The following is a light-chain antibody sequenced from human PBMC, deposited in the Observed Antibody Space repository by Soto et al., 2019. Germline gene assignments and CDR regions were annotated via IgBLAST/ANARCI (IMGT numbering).Light chain of an antibody. J-gene: IGKJ1*01. CDR2: DAS. Sequence: IQMTQSPSTLSASLGDTVTITCRASQTISGWLSWYQQRPGKAPNLLIFDASTLESGVPSRFSGSGSGTDFTLTISRLEPEDFAVYYCQQYGSSLWTFGQGTKVDIK. CDR3: QQYGSSLWT. V-gene: IGKV1-5*01. CDR1: QTISGW.